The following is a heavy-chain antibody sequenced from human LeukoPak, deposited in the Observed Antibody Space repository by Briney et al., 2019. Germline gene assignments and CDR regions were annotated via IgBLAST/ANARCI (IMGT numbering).Heavy chain of an antibody. CDR2: IYSRGAT. CDR1: GGSISSGSYY. V-gene: IGHV4-61*02. CDR3: AREIDDSSGYYKQMFDY. D-gene: IGHD3-22*01. Sequence: SETLSLTCTVSGGSISSGSYYWSWIRQPAGKGLEWIGRIYSRGATNYNPSLKSRVTISRDTSKNQFSLKLSSVTAADTAVYYCAREIDDSSGYYKQMFDYWGQGALATVSS. J-gene: IGHJ4*02.